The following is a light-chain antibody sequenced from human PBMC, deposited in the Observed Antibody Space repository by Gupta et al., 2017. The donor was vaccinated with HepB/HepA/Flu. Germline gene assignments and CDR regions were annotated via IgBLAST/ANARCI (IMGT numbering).Light chain of an antibody. CDR1: TLSRQY. Sequence: SDELKQPASVSVSQGKTAWITCSGDTLSRQYTYWYQQRPGQAPILIIFQDKERPPGIPERFSASSSGTTASLTISDVQSEDAADYFCQSLDASGRVFGGGTKLTVL. V-gene: IGLV3-25*03. CDR2: QDK. CDR3: QSLDASGRV. J-gene: IGLJ3*02.